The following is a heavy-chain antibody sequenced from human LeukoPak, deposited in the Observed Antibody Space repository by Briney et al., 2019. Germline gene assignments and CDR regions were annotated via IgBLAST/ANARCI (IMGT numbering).Heavy chain of an antibody. CDR2: ISYDGSNK. CDR3: ARGGPPITMIVVVITEIDY. D-gene: IGHD3-22*01. V-gene: IGHV3-30-3*01. Sequence: GGSLRLSCAASGFTFSSYAMHWVRQAPGKGLEWVAVISYDGSNKYYADSVKGRFTISRDNSKNTLYLQMNSLRAEDTAVYYCARGGPPITMIVVVITEIDYWGQGTLVTVSS. J-gene: IGHJ4*02. CDR1: GFTFSSYA.